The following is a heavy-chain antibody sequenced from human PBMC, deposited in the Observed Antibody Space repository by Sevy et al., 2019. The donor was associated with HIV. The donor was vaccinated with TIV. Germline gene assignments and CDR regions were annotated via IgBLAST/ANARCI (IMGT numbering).Heavy chain of an antibody. V-gene: IGHV4-30-4*01. CDR1: GGSISSVDSY. CDR3: ARAAHGDYVNWLDP. D-gene: IGHD4-17*01. CDR2: IFYSGST. J-gene: IGHJ5*02. Sequence: SENLSLTCTVSGGSISSVDSYCNWIRQPPGKGLEWIGYIFYSGSTYYNPSLKSRVTISLDTSKNQFSLKLNSVTAAYTAVFYCARAAHGDYVNWLDPWGQGTLVTVSS.